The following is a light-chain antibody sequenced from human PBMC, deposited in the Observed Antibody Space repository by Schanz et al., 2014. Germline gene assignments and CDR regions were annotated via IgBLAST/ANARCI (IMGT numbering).Light chain of an antibody. CDR3: NSYTSSTTLI. CDR2: DVS. V-gene: IGLV2-14*01. CDR1: SSDVGGYNY. J-gene: IGLJ2*01. Sequence: QSALTQPRSVSGSPGQSVTISCTGTSSDVGGYNYVSWYQQHPGKAPKLMIYDVSNRPSGVSNRFSGSKSGSTASLTISGLQADDEADYYCNSYTSSTTLIFGGGTKLTVL.